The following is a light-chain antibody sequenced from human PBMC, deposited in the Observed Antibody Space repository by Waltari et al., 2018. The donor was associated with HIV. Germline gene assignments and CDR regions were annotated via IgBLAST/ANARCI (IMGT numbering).Light chain of an antibody. CDR2: EVS. V-gene: IGLV2-14*01. J-gene: IGLJ2*01. CDR1: SSDVGGYNY. CDR3: SSYTSISTLDVV. Sequence: QSALTQPASVSGSPGQSITISCTGTSSDVGGYNYVSWYQQHPDKAPKLMIYEVSNRPSGVSNRFSGSKSGNTASLTISGLQAEDEADYYCSSYTSISTLDVVFGGGTKLTVL.